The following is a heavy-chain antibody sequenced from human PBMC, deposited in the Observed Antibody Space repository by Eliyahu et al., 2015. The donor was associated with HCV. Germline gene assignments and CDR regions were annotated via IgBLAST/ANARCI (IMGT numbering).Heavy chain of an antibody. J-gene: IGHJ4*02. Sequence: EVQLVESGGGLVXPGGSLRLSCAASGFTPRXYWMPWVXRAPGKGLVWVXRINSDGRSTSYADSVKGRFTVSRDNAKNTLHLQMNILRAEDTAVYYCARGRGSHSDYWGQGTQVTVSS. CDR3: ARGRGSHSDY. CDR2: INSDGRST. V-gene: IGHV3-74*01. D-gene: IGHD1-26*01. CDR1: GFTPRXYW.